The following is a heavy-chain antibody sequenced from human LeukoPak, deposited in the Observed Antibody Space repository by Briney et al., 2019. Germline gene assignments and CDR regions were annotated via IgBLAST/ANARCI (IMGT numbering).Heavy chain of an antibody. CDR2: ISDHNGNT. D-gene: IGHD2-21*02. J-gene: IGHJ4*02. Sequence: ASVKVSCKASGYTFTNNGISWVRQAPGQGLEWMGWISDHNGNTNCAQKFQGRVTMTADTSTSTAYMGLRSLKSDDTAVYYCARDERKTCGGDCYYFDYWGQGTLVTVSS. V-gene: IGHV1-18*01. CDR1: GYTFTNNG. CDR3: ARDERKTCGGDCYYFDY.